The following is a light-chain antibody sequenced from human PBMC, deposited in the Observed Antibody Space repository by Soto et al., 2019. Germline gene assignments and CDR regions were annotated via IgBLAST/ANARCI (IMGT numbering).Light chain of an antibody. CDR2: DAS. CDR3: QQYNNWPPIT. Sequence: EIVLTQSPVTLSLSPGERATLSCRASQSVSSYLAWYQQKLGQPPRLLIYDASNRATGIPVRFSGSGSGTEFTLTISSLQPEDFAVYYCQQYNNWPPITFGQGTRLEIK. V-gene: IGKV3-11*01. J-gene: IGKJ5*01. CDR1: QSVSSY.